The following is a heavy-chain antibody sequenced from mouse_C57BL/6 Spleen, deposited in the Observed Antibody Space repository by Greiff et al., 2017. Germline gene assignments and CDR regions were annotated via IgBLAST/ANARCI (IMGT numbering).Heavy chain of an antibody. CDR1: GYTFTSYW. J-gene: IGHJ3*01. V-gene: IGHV1-69*01. D-gene: IGHD1-1*01. Sequence: QVQLQQPGAELVMPGASVKLSCKASGYTFTSYWMHWVKQRPGQGLEWIGAIDPSDSYTNYNQKFKGKSTLTVDKSSSTAYLQLSSLTSEDSAVYYCARAQFITTVEGFAYWGQGTLVTVSA. CDR3: ARAQFITTVEGFAY. CDR2: IDPSDSYT.